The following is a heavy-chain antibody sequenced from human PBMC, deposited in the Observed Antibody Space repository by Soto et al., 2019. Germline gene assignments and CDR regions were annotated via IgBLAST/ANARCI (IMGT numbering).Heavy chain of an antibody. CDR3: ARGINYYDSSGDSWFDP. V-gene: IGHV4-59*11. CDR1: GGSISHHY. Sequence: PSETLSLTCTVSGGSISHHYWSWIRQPPGKGPEWIGYVYHSGATNYNPSLESRVTMSLDTSRNQFSLKLSSVTAADTAMYYCARGINYYDSSGDSWFDPWGQGTLVTVSS. CDR2: VYHSGAT. D-gene: IGHD3-22*01. J-gene: IGHJ5*02.